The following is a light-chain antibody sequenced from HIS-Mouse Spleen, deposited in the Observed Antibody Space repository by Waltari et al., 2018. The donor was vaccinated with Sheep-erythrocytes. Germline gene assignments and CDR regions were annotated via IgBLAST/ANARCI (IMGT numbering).Light chain of an antibody. J-gene: IGLJ1*01. CDR2: QDS. Sequence: SYELTQPPSVSVSPGQTASITCSGDKLGDKYACWYQQKPGQSPVLVILQDSKRPTGIPERFSGSNSGNTATLTISGTQAMDEADYYCQAWDSSTYVFGTGTKVTVL. V-gene: IGLV3-1*01. CDR3: QAWDSSTYV. CDR1: KLGDKY.